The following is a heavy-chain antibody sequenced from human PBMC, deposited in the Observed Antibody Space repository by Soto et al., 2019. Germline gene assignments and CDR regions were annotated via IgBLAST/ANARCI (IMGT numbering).Heavy chain of an antibody. Sequence: GESLKISCKGSGYSFTSYWIGWVRQMPGKGLEWMGIIYPGDSDTRYSPSFQGQVTISADKSISTAYLQWSSLKASDTAMYYCARLGAKDGGYYYYYGMDVWGQGTTVTVSS. D-gene: IGHD3-16*01. V-gene: IGHV5-51*01. CDR3: ARLGAKDGGYYYYYGMDV. J-gene: IGHJ6*02. CDR2: IYPGDSDT. CDR1: GYSFTSYW.